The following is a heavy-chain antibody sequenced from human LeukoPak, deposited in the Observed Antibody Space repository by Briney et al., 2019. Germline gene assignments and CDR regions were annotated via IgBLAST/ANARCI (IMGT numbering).Heavy chain of an antibody. Sequence: GGSLRLSCAASGFTFSSYAMSWVRQAPGKGLEWVSAISGSGGSIYYADSVKGRFTISRDNSKNTLYLQMNSLRAEDTAVYYCAKHTDFWSGYRIRNAFDIWGQGTMVTVSS. J-gene: IGHJ3*02. CDR3: AKHTDFWSGYRIRNAFDI. D-gene: IGHD3-3*01. CDR1: GFTFSSYA. CDR2: ISGSGGSI. V-gene: IGHV3-23*01.